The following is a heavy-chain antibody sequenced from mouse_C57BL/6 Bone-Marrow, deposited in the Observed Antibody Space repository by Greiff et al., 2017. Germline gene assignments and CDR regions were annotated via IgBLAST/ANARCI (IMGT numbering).Heavy chain of an antibody. V-gene: IGHV5-6*01. CDR1: GFTFSSYG. Sequence: EVQLQESGGDLVKPGGSLKLSCAASGFTFSSYGMSWVRQTPDKRLEWVATISIGGSYTYYPDSVKGRFTISRDNAKNTLYLQMSSLKSEDTAMYYCARHKSFYWYFDVWGTGTTVTVSS. D-gene: IGHD1-3*01. CDR3: ARHKSFYWYFDV. J-gene: IGHJ1*03. CDR2: ISIGGSYT.